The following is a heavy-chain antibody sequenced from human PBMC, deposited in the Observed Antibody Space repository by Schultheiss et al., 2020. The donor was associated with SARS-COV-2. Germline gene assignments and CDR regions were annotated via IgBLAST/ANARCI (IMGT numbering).Heavy chain of an antibody. Sequence: GGSLRLSCAASGFTFSSYDMHWVRQAPGKGLEWVSGISWNSGSIGYADSVKGRFTISRDNAKNSLYLQMNSLRAENTAVYYCARVGGHYYYYYMDVWGKGTTVTVSS. V-gene: IGHV3-9*01. CDR1: GFTFSSYD. J-gene: IGHJ6*03. CDR2: ISWNSGSI. CDR3: ARVGGHYYYYYMDV.